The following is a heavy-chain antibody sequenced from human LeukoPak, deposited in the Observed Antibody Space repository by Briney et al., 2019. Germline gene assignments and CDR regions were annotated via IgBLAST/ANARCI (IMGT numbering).Heavy chain of an antibody. J-gene: IGHJ5*02. CDR3: ARLSSGGTGGWFDP. Sequence: PSETLSLTCTVSGGXISSTSYYWGWIRQPPGKGLEWIGSIYYSGSTYYNPSLKSRVTISVDTSKNQFSLKQSSVTAADTAVYYCARLSSGGTGGWFDPWGQGTLVTVSS. CDR2: IYYSGST. V-gene: IGHV4-39*01. CDR1: GGXISSTSYY. D-gene: IGHD6-19*01.